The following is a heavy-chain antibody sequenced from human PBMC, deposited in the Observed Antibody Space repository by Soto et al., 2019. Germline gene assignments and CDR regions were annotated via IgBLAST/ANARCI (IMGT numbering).Heavy chain of an antibody. CDR3: AKEGNGGSSLDS. V-gene: IGHV3-43*01. CDR2: ISWDGGSI. CDR1: GFTFDDYM. D-gene: IGHD2-15*01. J-gene: IGHJ5*01. Sequence: PGGSLRLSCEASGFTFDDYMMHWVRQAPGKGLEWISLISWDGGSIDHADSIKGRFTVSRDNSKTSLYLHMNRLTTEDTAFYYCAKEGNGGSSLDSWGQGTLVTVSS.